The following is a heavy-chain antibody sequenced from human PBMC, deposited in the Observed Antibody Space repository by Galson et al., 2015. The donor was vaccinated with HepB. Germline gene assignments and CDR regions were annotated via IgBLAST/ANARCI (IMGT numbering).Heavy chain of an antibody. D-gene: IGHD1-14*01. CDR3: AREGNHPSFDY. CDR1: GFTFSNYW. V-gene: IGHV3-74*01. Sequence: SLRLSCAASGFTFSNYWMHWVRQAPGKGLVWVSRIKTDGSSTTYADSVKGRLTISRDNAKNTLYLQMNSLRAEDTAVYYCAREGNHPSFDYWGQGTLVTVSS. CDR2: IKTDGSST. J-gene: IGHJ4*02.